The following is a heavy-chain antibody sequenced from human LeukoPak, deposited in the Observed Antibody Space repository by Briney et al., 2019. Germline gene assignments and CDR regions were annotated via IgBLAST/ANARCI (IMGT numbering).Heavy chain of an antibody. CDR1: GGSISSSSYY. J-gene: IGHJ4*02. CDR3: ARDTAYYDFLPGYYSGLDY. Sequence: SETLSLTCTVSGGSISSSSYYWGWIRQPPGKGLEWIGSIYYSGSTYYNPSLKSRVTISVDTSKNQFSLRLSSVTAADTAVYYWARDTAYYDFLPGYYSGLDYWGQGTLVTVSS. CDR2: IYYSGST. V-gene: IGHV4-39*07. D-gene: IGHD3-9*01.